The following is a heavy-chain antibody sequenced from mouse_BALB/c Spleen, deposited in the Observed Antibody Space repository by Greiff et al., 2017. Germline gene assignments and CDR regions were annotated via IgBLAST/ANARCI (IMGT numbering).Heavy chain of an antibody. Sequence: EVQLQQSGPSLVKPSQTLSLTCSVTGDSITSGYWNWIRKFPGNKLEYMGYISYSGSAYYNPSLKSRISITRDTSKNPYYLQLNSVTTEDTATDYCARKGTGAGVVDYWGQGTTLTVSS. V-gene: IGHV3-8*02. CDR1: GDSITSGY. D-gene: IGHD4-1*01. CDR2: ISYSGSA. J-gene: IGHJ2*01. CDR3: ARKGTGAGVVDY.